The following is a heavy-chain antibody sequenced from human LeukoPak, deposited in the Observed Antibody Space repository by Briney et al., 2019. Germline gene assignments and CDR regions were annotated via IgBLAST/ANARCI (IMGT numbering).Heavy chain of an antibody. CDR2: IKRKTEGGTT. CDR1: GFTFTNAR. Sequence: GGSLRLSCAASGFTFTNARVSWVRQAPGKGLEWVGRIKRKTEGGTTDYAAPVKGRFTISRDDSENTLYLQMNSLKIEDTAVYYCITGWFDPWGQGTLVTVSS. CDR3: ITGWFDP. J-gene: IGHJ5*02. V-gene: IGHV3-15*01.